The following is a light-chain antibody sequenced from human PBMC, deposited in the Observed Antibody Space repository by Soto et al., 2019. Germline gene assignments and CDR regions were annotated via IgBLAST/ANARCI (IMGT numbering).Light chain of an antibody. J-gene: IGKJ5*01. Sequence: MTQSRASLSASVGDGVTISCRASQSISVSLNWYQLKPGKAPNLLMYVTSYLKSGVPTRFSGSGSGTDFTLTISSLQPEDFAIYYCQQTYTSPEITFGQGTRLEIK. CDR1: QSISVS. V-gene: IGKV1-39*01. CDR2: VTS. CDR3: QQTYTSPEIT.